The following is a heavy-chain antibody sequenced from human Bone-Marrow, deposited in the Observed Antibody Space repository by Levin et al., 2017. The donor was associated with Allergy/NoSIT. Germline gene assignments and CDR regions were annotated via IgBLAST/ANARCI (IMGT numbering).Heavy chain of an antibody. D-gene: IGHD1-26*01. CDR2: ISWGGDSL. J-gene: IGHJ4*02. CDR1: GFKFTEFA. Sequence: TGGSLRLSCAASGFKFTEFAVHWVRQAPGKGLEWVSGISWGGDSLCYADSVEGRFTISRDNVKNSLYLQLNSLRVDDTALYYCVKGISGSYSSGYFDSWGQGTLVTVSS. CDR3: VKGISGSYSSGYFDS. V-gene: IGHV3-9*01.